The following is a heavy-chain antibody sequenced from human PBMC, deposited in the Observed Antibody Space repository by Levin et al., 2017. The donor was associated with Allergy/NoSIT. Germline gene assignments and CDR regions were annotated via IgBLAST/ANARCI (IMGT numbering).Heavy chain of an antibody. D-gene: IGHD2-21*02. J-gene: IGHJ4*02. V-gene: IGHV3-33*01. Sequence: PGESLKISCAASGFTFSNYGIHWVRQAPGKGLEWVAVIWYDGSNKYYADSVKGRFTISRDNSKNTLYLQMNSLRAEDTAVYYCAREGSAYCGGDCSFDYWGQGTLVTVSS. CDR3: AREGSAYCGGDCSFDY. CDR2: IWYDGSNK. CDR1: GFTFSNYG.